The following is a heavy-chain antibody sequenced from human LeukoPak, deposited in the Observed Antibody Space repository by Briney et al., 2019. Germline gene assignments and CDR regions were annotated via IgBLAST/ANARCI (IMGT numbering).Heavy chain of an antibody. CDR2: INPSGDST. CDR1: GYTFTNYY. CDR3: ARHPSPQLHHFDY. J-gene: IGHJ4*02. V-gene: IGHV1-46*01. D-gene: IGHD2-2*01. Sequence: ASVKVSCKASGYTFTNYYIHWVRQAPGQGLEWMGIINPSGDSTTYAQKFQGRVTKTRDTSTSTVYMELSSLRSEDTAVYYCARHPSPQLHHFDYWGQGTLVTVSS.